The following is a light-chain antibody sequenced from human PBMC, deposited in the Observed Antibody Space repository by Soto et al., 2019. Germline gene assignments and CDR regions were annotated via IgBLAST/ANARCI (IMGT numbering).Light chain of an antibody. J-gene: IGLJ3*02. CDR3: AAWDDSLSGWV. CDR2: RNN. Sequence: QSVLTQPPSASGTPGQRVTISCSGSSSNIGSNFVYWYQQFPGTAPKLPIYRNNQRPSGVPDRFSGSKSGTSASLAISGLPSEDEADYDCAAWDDSLSGWVFGGGTKLTVL. V-gene: IGLV1-47*01. CDR1: SSNIGSNF.